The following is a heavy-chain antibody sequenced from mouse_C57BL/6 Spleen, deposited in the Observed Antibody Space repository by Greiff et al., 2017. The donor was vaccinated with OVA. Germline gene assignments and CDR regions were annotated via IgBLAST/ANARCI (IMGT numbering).Heavy chain of an antibody. CDR3: ARDPYYYGSSYRYFDV. CDR1: GFTFSSYA. Sequence: EVQRVESGGGLVKPGGSPKLSCAASGFTFSSYAMSWVRQTPEKRLEWVATISDGGSYTYYPDNVKGRFTISRDNAKNNLYLQMSHLKSEDTAMYYCARDPYYYGSSYRYFDVWGTGTTVTVSS. V-gene: IGHV5-4*01. D-gene: IGHD1-1*01. CDR2: ISDGGSYT. J-gene: IGHJ1*03.